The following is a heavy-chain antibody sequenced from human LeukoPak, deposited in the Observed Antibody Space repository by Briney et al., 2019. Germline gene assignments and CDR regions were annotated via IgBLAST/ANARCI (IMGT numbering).Heavy chain of an antibody. CDR1: GYTFTGYY. J-gene: IGHJ6*02. CDR3: ARDPRNPVDYYYYGMDV. V-gene: IGHV1-2*02. Sequence: ASVKVSCKASGYTFTGYYMHWVQQAPGQGLEWMGWINPNSGGTNYAQKFQGRVTMTRDTSISTAYMELSRLRSDDTAVYYCARDPRNPVDYYYYGMDVWGQGTTVTVSS. CDR2: INPNSGGT.